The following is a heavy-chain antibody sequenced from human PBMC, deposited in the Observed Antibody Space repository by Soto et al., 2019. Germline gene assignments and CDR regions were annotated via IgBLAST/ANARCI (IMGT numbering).Heavy chain of an antibody. Sequence: PSETLSLTCTVSGGSISSYYWSWIRQPPGKGLEWIGYIYYSGSTNYNPSLKSRVTISVDTSKNQFSLKLSSVTAADTAVYYCARDAPGIEKAASFWSQGTPVTVSS. CDR3: ARDAPGIEKAASF. J-gene: IGHJ4*02. CDR1: GGSISSYY. CDR2: IYYSGST. D-gene: IGHD1-26*01. V-gene: IGHV4-59*01.